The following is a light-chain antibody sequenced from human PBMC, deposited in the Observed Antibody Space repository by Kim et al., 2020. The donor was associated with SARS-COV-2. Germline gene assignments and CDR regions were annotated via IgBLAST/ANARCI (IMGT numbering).Light chain of an antibody. V-gene: IGLV2-11*03. Sequence: SVTISCTGTSSDVGGYTYVSWYQQHPGKAPKLMIYDFTKRPSGVPDRFSGSKSGNTASLTISGLQTEDEADYSCCSYAGSYTWVFGGGTQLTVL. CDR3: CSYAGSYTWV. CDR2: DFT. J-gene: IGLJ3*02. CDR1: SSDVGGYTY.